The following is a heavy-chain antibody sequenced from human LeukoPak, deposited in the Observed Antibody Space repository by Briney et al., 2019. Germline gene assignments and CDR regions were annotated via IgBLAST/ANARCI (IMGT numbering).Heavy chain of an antibody. Sequence: GRSLRLSCAASGFTFSDYHMSWIRQAPGKGLEWVSYISSSGGTISYADSVKGRFTISRDNAKNSLYLQMNSLRAEDTAVYYCARGPVSSSGFFGYWGQGTLVTVSS. V-gene: IGHV3-11*01. CDR2: ISSSGGTI. CDR1: GFTFSDYH. J-gene: IGHJ4*02. CDR3: ARGPVSSSGFFGY. D-gene: IGHD6-13*01.